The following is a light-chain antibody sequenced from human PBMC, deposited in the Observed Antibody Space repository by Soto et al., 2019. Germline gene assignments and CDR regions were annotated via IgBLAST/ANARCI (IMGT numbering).Light chain of an antibody. J-gene: IGLJ1*01. CDR1: SSDVGGYNY. Sequence: QSALTQPASVSGSPGQSITISCTGTSSDVGGYNYVSWYQQHPGKAPKLMIYEVSNRPSGVSNRFSGSKSGNTASLTISGLQAEDEADYYCSSYTSSRTGVFVTGTKLTVL. CDR3: SSYTSSRTGV. V-gene: IGLV2-14*01. CDR2: EVS.